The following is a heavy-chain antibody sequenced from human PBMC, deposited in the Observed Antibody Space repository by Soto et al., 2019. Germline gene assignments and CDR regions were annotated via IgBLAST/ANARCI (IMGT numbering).Heavy chain of an antibody. CDR3: ARGRVRYSSSYNWFDP. J-gene: IGHJ5*02. D-gene: IGHD6-6*01. Sequence: SETLSLTCAVYGGSFSGYYWSWIRQPPGKGLEWIGEINHSGSTNYNPSLKSRVTISVDTSKNQFSLKLSSVTAADTAVYYCARGRVRYSSSYNWFDPWAQGTLVTVSS. CDR1: GGSFSGYY. V-gene: IGHV4-34*01. CDR2: INHSGST.